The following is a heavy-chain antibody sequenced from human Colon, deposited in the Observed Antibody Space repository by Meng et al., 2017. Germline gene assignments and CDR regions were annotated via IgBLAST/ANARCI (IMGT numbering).Heavy chain of an antibody. J-gene: IGHJ4*02. Sequence: QVQLQESGPGVVKPSQTLSLTCTIPGGSINSADYYWNLIRQSPGKGLEWLGYIHSSGNTYYTPSLKSRLTMSLDTSKNQFSLRLTSVTAADTAVYYCTRNPVIPDARTFDFWGQGALVTVSS. CDR2: IHSSGNT. CDR1: GGSINSADYY. V-gene: IGHV4-30-4*01. CDR3: TRNPVIPDARTFDF. D-gene: IGHD2-2*01.